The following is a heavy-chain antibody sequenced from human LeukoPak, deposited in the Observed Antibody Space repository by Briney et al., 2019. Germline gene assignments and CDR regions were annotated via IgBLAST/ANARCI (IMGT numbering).Heavy chain of an antibody. CDR1: GFIFSDYH. D-gene: IGHD1-14*01. J-gene: IGHJ4*02. CDR3: VSRTMSGYYFDY. CDR2: ISNSGSPI. V-gene: IGHV3-11*01. Sequence: GGSLRLSCAASGFIFSDYHMTWIRQAPGKGLEWVSHISNSGSPIYYADSVKGRFTISRDNAKNSPSLQMNRLRVEDTAVYYCVSRTMSGYYFDYWGQGTLVTVSS.